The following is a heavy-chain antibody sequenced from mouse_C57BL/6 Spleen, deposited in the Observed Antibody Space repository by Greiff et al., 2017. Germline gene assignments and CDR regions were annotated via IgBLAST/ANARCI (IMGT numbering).Heavy chain of an antibody. D-gene: IGHD2-4*01. CDR3: ARNHDYDGGGADY. Sequence: QVQLKQPGAELVKPGASVKLSCKASGYTFTSYWMHWVKQRPGQGLEWIGMIHPNSGSTNYNEKFKSKATLTVDKSSSTAYMQLSSLTSEDSAVYYCARNHDYDGGGADYWGQGTTLTVSS. CDR2: IHPNSGST. J-gene: IGHJ2*01. V-gene: IGHV1-64*01. CDR1: GYTFTSYW.